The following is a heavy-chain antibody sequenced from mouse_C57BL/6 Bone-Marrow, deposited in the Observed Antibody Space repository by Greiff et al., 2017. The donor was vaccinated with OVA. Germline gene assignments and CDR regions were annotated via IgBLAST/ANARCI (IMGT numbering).Heavy chain of an antibody. CDR1: GYTFTSYW. CDR2: IHPNSGST. J-gene: IGHJ4*01. Sequence: LVESGAELVKPGASVKLSCKASGYTFTSYWMHWVKQRPGQGLEWIGMIHPNSGSTNYNEKFKSKATLTVDKSSSTAYMQLSSLTSEDSAVYYCARRVGPYAMDYWGQGTSVTVSS. V-gene: IGHV1-64*01. CDR3: ARRVGPYAMDY.